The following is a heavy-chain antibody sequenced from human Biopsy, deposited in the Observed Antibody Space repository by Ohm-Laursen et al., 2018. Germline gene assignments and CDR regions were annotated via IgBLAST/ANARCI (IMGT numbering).Heavy chain of an antibody. CDR2: IYSSGST. D-gene: IGHD1-26*01. Sequence: TLSLTCTVSGGSISNYYWSWIRQPAGKGLEWIGRIYSSGSTNYNPSLKSRVTMSVDTSKSQFSLILSSMTAADTAVYYCARVGAGAPSIDYFDYWGQGALVTVSS. J-gene: IGHJ4*02. V-gene: IGHV4-4*07. CDR3: ARVGAGAPSIDYFDY. CDR1: GGSISNYY.